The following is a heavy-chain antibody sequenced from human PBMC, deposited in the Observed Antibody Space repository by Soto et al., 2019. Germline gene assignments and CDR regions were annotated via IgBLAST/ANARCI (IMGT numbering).Heavy chain of an antibody. Sequence: ASVKVSCKASGYTFTSYAMHWVRQAPGQRLEWMGWINAGNGNTKYSQKFQGRVTITRDTSASTAYMELSSLRSEDTAVYYCAAILDSSSGDDYSGLDVWGQGNTVPV. CDR1: GYTFTSYA. D-gene: IGHD6-6*01. J-gene: IGHJ6*02. CDR2: INAGNGNT. CDR3: AAILDSSSGDDYSGLDV. V-gene: IGHV1-3*01.